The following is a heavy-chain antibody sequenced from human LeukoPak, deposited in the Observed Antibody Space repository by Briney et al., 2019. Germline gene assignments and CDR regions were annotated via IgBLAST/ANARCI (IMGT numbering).Heavy chain of an antibody. Sequence: NSSETLSLTCTVSGGSISSGSYYWSWLRQPAGKGLEWIGRIYTSGSTNYNPSLKSPVTISVDTSKNPFSLKLSSVTAADTAVYYCARREELRYFDWLSDYFDYWGQGTLVTVSS. V-gene: IGHV4-61*02. J-gene: IGHJ4*02. D-gene: IGHD3-9*01. CDR1: GGSISSGSYY. CDR2: IYTSGST. CDR3: ARREELRYFDWLSDYFDY.